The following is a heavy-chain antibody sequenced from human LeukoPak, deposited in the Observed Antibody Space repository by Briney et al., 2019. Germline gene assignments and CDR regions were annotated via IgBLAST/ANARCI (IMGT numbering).Heavy chain of an antibody. V-gene: IGHV1-46*01. Sequence: GASVKVSCKASGYTCTSYYMHWVRQAPGQGLEWMEIINPSGGSTSYAQKFQGRVTMTRDTSTSTVYMELSSLRSEDTAVYYCARKAHYYDSSGYIGYWGQGTLVTVSS. J-gene: IGHJ4*02. CDR3: ARKAHYYDSSGYIGY. D-gene: IGHD3-22*01. CDR1: GYTCTSYY. CDR2: INPSGGST.